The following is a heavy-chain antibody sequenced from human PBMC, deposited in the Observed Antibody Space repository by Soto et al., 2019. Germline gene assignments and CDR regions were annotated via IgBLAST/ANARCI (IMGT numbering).Heavy chain of an antibody. D-gene: IGHD3-10*01. CDR2: VNPILSMS. V-gene: IGHV1-69*04. J-gene: IGHJ4*02. Sequence: QVQLVQSGAEVKRPGSSVKVSCKASGDTFNFYSINWVRQPPGLGLEWMGRVNPILSMSNYAQRFQGRVTLTADKSTRTAYMELSGLRSEDTAIYYCATSYGSGYRAFDFWGQGALVTVSS. CDR3: ATSYGSGYRAFDF. CDR1: GDTFNFYS.